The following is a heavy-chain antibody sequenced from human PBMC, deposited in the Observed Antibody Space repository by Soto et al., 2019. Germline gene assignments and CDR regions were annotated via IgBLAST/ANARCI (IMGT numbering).Heavy chain of an antibody. D-gene: IGHD4-17*01. J-gene: IGHJ4*02. CDR3: ARDAYDYGDFAGICY. V-gene: IGHV1-46*01. CDR1: GYTFTSYY. Sequence: QVQLVQSGAEVKKPGASVKVSCKASGYTFTSYYMHWVRQAPGQGLEWMGIINPSGGSTSYAQKFQGRVTMTRDTSTSTVYMELSSLRSEDTAVYYCARDAYDYGDFAGICYWGQGTLVTVSS. CDR2: INPSGGST.